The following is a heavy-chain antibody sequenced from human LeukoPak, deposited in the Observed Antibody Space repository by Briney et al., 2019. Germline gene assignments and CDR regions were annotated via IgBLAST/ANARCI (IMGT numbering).Heavy chain of an antibody. CDR3: ARSDIVGTIEGWFAP. J-gene: IGHJ5*02. V-gene: IGHV4-31*03. CDR1: GGSISSGDYY. CDR2: IFYSGSA. Sequence: SQTLSLTCTVSGGSISSGDYYWNWIRQHPEKSLEWIGYIFYSGSAYYNPSLKSRVTISVDTSKNQFSLKLSSVTAADTAVYYCARSDIVGTIEGWFAPWGQGTLVTVSS. D-gene: IGHD5-12*01.